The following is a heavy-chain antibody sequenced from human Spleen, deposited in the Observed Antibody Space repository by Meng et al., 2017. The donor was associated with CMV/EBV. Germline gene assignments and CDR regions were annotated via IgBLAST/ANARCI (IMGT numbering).Heavy chain of an antibody. CDR2: INHSGST. Sequence: TGAVYGGSLSGYYWSWSRQPPGKGLEWIGEINHSGSTNYNPSLKSRVTISVDTSKNQFSLKLSSVTAADTAVYYCARAGITGRDFDYWGQGTLVTVSS. J-gene: IGHJ4*02. CDR3: ARAGITGRDFDY. V-gene: IGHV4-34*01. CDR1: GGSLSGYY. D-gene: IGHD1-20*01.